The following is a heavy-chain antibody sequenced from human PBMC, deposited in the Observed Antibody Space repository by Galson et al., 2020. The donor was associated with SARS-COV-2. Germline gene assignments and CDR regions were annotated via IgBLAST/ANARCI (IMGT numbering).Heavy chain of an antibody. V-gene: IGHV4-31*03. D-gene: IGHD3-10*01. CDR3: ARWGELIRVVIIVGGFDY. Sequence: SETLSLTCPVSGGSISSGGYSWSWIRQHPGKGLEWLGYIHYSGSTYYNPSLKSRVTISVDTSKNQFSLKLSSVAAADTAVYYCARWGELIRVVIIVGGFDYWGQGTLVTVSS. CDR2: IHYSGST. J-gene: IGHJ4*02. CDR1: GGSISSGGYS.